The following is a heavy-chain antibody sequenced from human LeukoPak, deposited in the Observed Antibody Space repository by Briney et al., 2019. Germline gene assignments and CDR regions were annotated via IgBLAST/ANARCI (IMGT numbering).Heavy chain of an antibody. CDR2: INPNSGGT. CDR1: GYTFTGYY. CDR3: ERTPPVAPYYFDY. Sequence: ASVKVSCKASGYTFTGYYIHWVRQAPGQGLEWMGWINPNSGGTNYAQKFQGRVTMTRDTSINTAYMELNRLRSDDTAVYYCERTPPVAPYYFDYWGQGTLVTVSS. J-gene: IGHJ4*02. V-gene: IGHV1-2*02.